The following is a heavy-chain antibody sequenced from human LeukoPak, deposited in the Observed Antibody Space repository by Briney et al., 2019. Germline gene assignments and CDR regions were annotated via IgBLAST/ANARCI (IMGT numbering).Heavy chain of an antibody. V-gene: IGHV3-23*01. CDR1: GFTFSNYA. CDR2: ITGSGFST. J-gene: IGHJ4*02. Sequence: GGSPRLSCAASGFTFSNYAMSWVRQAPGEGREGVSGITGSGFSTYYADSLKGRFTISRDNSKNTSYLQMNSLRAEDTAVYYCANGPDCSSTSCYWSYFDYWGRGTLVTVSS. CDR3: ANGPDCSSTSCYWSYFDY. D-gene: IGHD2-2*01.